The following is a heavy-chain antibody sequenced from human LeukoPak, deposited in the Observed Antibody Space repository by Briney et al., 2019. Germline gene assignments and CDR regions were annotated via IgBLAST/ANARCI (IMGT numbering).Heavy chain of an antibody. V-gene: IGHV4-59*12. Sequence: SETLSLTCTVSGGSISSYYWSWIRQPPGKGLEWIGYIYYSGSTSYNPSLKSRVTISVDTSKNQFSLKLSSVTAADTAVYYCAREVAAPNWFDPWGQGTLVTVSS. D-gene: IGHD6-13*01. CDR2: IYYSGST. J-gene: IGHJ5*02. CDR3: AREVAAPNWFDP. CDR1: GGSISSYY.